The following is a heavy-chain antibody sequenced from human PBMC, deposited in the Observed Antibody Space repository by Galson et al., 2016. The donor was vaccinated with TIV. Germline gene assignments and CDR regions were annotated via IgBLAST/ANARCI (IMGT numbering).Heavy chain of an antibody. CDR2: MNPDSGNT. J-gene: IGHJ6*03. Sequence: SVKVFCKASRNTFSSYDINWVRQATGQGLEWMGWMNPDSGNTGYAQNFQGRVTMTRNTSISTAYMELSSLRSEDTAVYYCARGHSGGGYYYYYLDVWGTGTTVTVSS. CDR1: RNTFSSYD. D-gene: IGHD2-15*01. CDR3: ARGHSGGGYYYYYLDV. V-gene: IGHV1-8*02.